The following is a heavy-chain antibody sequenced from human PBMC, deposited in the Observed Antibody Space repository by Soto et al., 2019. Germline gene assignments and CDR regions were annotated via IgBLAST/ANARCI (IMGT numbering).Heavy chain of an antibody. Sequence: EVQLLESGGGLVQPGESLRLSCAASGFTFSSYAMTWVRQAPGKELEWVSSISGSGDYTYFADSVKGRFTISRDNSKDTLYLQMSSLRVEDTAMYYCAKDSRSHPQGWFDPWGQGTLVTVSS. CDR1: GFTFSSYA. J-gene: IGHJ5*02. V-gene: IGHV3-23*01. CDR3: AKDSRSHPQGWFDP. D-gene: IGHD2-15*01. CDR2: ISGSGDYT.